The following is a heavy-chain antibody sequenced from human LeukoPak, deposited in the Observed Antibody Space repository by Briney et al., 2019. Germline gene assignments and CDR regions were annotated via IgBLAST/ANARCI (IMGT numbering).Heavy chain of an antibody. CDR2: FNIHTGNP. CDR1: GYSFTTYG. D-gene: IGHD3-22*01. CDR3: ARDEDSSPDAFDI. Sequence: GASVKVACKASGYSFTTYGMNWVPQAPGQGPEWMGWFNIHTGNPTYAQGFTGRPVFSMDTSVSTAYLQISSLKAEDTAVYYCARDEDSSPDAFDIWGQGTMVTVSS. V-gene: IGHV7-81*01. J-gene: IGHJ3*02.